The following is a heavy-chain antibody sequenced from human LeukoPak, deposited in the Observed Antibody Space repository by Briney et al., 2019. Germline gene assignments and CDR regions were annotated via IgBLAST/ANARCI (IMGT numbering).Heavy chain of an antibody. CDR1: GFTFSTYW. V-gene: IGHV3-7*05. CDR2: MDQDGTEK. J-gene: IGHJ3*02. CDR3: ARDRGYSTFDI. D-gene: IGHD5-18*01. Sequence: PGGSLRLSCAASGFTFSTYWMSWVRQAPGKGLEWVANMDQDGTEKNYVDSVKGRSTISRDNAKNLLYVQMNSLRAEDTAVYYCARDRGYSTFDIWGQGTMVTVSS.